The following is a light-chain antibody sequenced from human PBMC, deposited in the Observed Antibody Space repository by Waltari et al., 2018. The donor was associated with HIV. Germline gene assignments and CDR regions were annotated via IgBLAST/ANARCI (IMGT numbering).Light chain of an antibody. CDR3: CSYAGSYTVV. J-gene: IGLJ2*01. CDR1: SSDVGGYDD. CDR2: DVS. V-gene: IGLV2-11*01. Sequence: QSALTQPRSVSGSPGQSGTISCTGTSSDVGGYDDVSWYPQHPGKALKVIISDVSKRPSGVPDRVSVSKSGNTASLTISGLQAEDEAYYYCCSYAGSYTVVFGGGTKLTVL.